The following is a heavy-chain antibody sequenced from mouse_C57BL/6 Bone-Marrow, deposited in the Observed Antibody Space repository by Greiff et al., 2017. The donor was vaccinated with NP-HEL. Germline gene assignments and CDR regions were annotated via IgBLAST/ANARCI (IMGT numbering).Heavy chain of an antibody. J-gene: IGHJ4*01. V-gene: IGHV3-5*01. D-gene: IGHD2-4*01. Sequence: EVQVVESGPGLVKPSQTVFLTCTVTGISITTGNYRWSWIRQFPGNKLEWIGYIYYSGTSTYNPSLTSRTTITRDTPKNQFFLEMNSLTAEDTATYYCARDGGAYDYDEGVDYWGQGTSVTVSS. CDR1: GISITTGNYR. CDR2: IYYSGTS. CDR3: ARDGGAYDYDEGVDY.